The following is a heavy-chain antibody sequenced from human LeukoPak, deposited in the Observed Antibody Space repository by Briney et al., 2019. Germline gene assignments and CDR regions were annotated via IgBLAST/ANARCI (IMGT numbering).Heavy chain of an antibody. CDR1: GGSISSSSYY. D-gene: IGHD3-10*01. CDR3: ARGVGYYYGSGSTPFDY. CDR2: IYYSGST. V-gene: IGHV4-39*07. Sequence: SETLSLTCTVSGGSISSSSYYWGWIRQPPGKGLEWIGTIYYSGSTYYNPSLKSRVTISVDTSKNQFSLKLSSVTAADTAVYYCARGVGYYYGSGSTPFDYWGQGTLVTVSS. J-gene: IGHJ4*02.